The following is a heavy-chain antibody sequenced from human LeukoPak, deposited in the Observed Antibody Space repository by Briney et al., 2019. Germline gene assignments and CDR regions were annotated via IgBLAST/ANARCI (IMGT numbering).Heavy chain of an antibody. Sequence: SETLSLTCTVSGGSISSYYWSWIRQPAGKGLEWIGRIYTSGSTNYSPSLKSRVTMSVDTSKNQFSLKLSSVTAADTAVYYCARVAGAYVWGSYRPHDAFDIWGQGTMVTVSS. CDR1: GGSISSYY. V-gene: IGHV4-4*07. CDR3: ARVAGAYVWGSYRPHDAFDI. CDR2: IYTSGST. J-gene: IGHJ3*02. D-gene: IGHD3-16*02.